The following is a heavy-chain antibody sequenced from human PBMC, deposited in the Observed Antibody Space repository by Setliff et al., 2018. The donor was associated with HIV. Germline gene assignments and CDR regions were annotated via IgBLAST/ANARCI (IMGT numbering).Heavy chain of an antibody. J-gene: IGHJ6*03. Sequence: TGGSLRLSCVASGFAFSDYYMGWIRQAPGKGLEWVSYIRSDGYTIYYADSVKGRFTISRDNAKNSLYLQMNSLRAEDTAVYYCVRQVSYYHFYMDVWGKGTTVTVSS. CDR1: GFAFSDYY. CDR3: VRQVSYYHFYMDV. D-gene: IGHD6-6*01. CDR2: IRSDGYTI. V-gene: IGHV3-11*01.